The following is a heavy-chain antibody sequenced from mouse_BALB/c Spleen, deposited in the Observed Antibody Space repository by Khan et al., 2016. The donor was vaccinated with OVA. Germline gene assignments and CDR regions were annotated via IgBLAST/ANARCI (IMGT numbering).Heavy chain of an antibody. J-gene: IGHJ3*01. CDR1: VYSFTSYL. D-gene: IGHD2-12*01. CDR2: IYPGNSDT. V-gene: IGHV1-5*01. CDR3: GRGGYSFFAY. Sequence: VQLKQSGTVLARPGASVKMSCKASVYSFTSYLIHWVKQRPGQGLEWIGDIYPGNSDTTYNQTFKDQAKLTPGTSANTAYMELSSLTTEDSAVYYGGRGGYSFFAYRGQGNLVNVAA.